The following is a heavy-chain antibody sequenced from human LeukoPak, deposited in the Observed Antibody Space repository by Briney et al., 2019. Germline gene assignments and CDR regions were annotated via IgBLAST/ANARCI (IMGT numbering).Heavy chain of an antibody. Sequence: SVKVSCKASGGTFSSYTVSWVRQAPGQGLEWMGGIIPIFGTANYAQKFQGRDTITADESTSTAYMELSSLRSEDTAVYYCARDEWGYQLLFFWGQGTLVTVSS. CDR3: ARDEWGYQLLFF. CDR2: IIPIFGTA. CDR1: GGTFSSYT. D-gene: IGHD2-2*01. J-gene: IGHJ4*02. V-gene: IGHV1-69*13.